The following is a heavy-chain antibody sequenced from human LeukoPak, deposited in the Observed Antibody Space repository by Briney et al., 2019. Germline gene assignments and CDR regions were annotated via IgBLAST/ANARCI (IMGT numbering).Heavy chain of an antibody. J-gene: IGHJ5*02. CDR1: GGSFSGYY. CDR3: ARSRRHYITMIVVANNWFDP. CDR2: INHSGSS. D-gene: IGHD3-22*01. V-gene: IGHV4-34*01. Sequence: SETLSLTCAVYGGSFSGYYWSWIRQPPGKGLEWIGEINHSGSSNYNPSLNSRVTISVDTSKNQFSLKLSSVTAADTAVYYCARSRRHYITMIVVANNWFDPWGQGTLVTVSS.